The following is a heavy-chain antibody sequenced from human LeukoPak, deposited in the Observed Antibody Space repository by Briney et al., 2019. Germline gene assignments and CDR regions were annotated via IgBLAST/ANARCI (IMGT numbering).Heavy chain of an antibody. CDR1: GYTFNSYW. CDR2: INPSDGST. V-gene: IGHV1-46*02. Sequence: ASVKVSCKASGYTFNSYWIQWVRQAPGQGLEWMGLINPSDGSTAYAHTFQGRVTVTRDTSTSTVYMDLRSLRSEDSAVYYCARAPRNSSTMLDYWGQGTLVTVSS. J-gene: IGHJ4*02. CDR3: ARAPRNSSTMLDY. D-gene: IGHD6-13*01.